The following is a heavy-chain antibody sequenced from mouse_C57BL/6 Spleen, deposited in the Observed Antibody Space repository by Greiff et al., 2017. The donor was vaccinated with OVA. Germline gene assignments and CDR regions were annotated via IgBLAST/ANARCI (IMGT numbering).Heavy chain of an antibody. CDR2: IDPEDGDT. CDR1: GFNIKDYY. J-gene: IGHJ1*03. Sequence: VQLKESGAELVKPGASVKLSCTASGFNIKDYYMHWVKQRTEQGLEWIGRIDPEDGDTKYAPKFQGQATITADTSSNPAYLQLSSLTSEDTAVDYGARLTTVWYFDVWGTGTTVTVSA. V-gene: IGHV14-2*01. D-gene: IGHD1-1*01. CDR3: ARLTTVWYFDV.